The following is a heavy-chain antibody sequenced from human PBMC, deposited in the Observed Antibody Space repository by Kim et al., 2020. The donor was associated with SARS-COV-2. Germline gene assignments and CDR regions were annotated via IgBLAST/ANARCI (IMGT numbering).Heavy chain of an antibody. J-gene: IGHJ6*02. CDR2: INGGNGNT. CDR1: GYTFTRYA. D-gene: IGHD6-19*01. Sequence: ASVKVSCETSGYTFTRYAIHWVRQAPGQRPEWMGWINGGNGNTKYSQKFQDRVTITRDTSASTAYMELSSLRSEDAAVYYCARDAGSGSLYGLDVWGQGTTVTVSS. CDR3: ARDAGSGSLYGLDV. V-gene: IGHV1-3*01.